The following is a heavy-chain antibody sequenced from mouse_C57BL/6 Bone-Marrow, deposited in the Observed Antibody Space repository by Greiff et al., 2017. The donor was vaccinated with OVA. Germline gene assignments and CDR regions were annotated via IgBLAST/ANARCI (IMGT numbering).Heavy chain of an antibody. CDR1: GYTFTSYW. D-gene: IGHD2-5*01. V-gene: IGHV1-59*01. J-gene: IGHJ4*01. Sequence: VQLQQSGAELVRPGTSVKLSCKASGYTFTSYWMHWVKQRPGQGLEWIGVIDPSDSYTNYNQKFKGKATLTVDTSSSTAYMQLSSLTSEDSAVYYCAREGAYYSNYDYYAMDYWGQGTSVTVSS. CDR2: IDPSDSYT. CDR3: AREGAYYSNYDYYAMDY.